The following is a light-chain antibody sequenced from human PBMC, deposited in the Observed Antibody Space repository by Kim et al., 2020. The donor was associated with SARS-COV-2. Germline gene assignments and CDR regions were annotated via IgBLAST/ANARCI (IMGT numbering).Light chain of an antibody. CDR3: QVWDSSSDHRV. CDR1: NIGSNS. J-gene: IGLJ3*02. V-gene: IGLV3-21*04. CDR2: YDS. Sequence: APGKTARITCGGNNIGSNSVHWYQQKPGQAPVLVIYYDSDRPSGIPERFSGSNSGNTATLTISRVEAGDEADYYCQVWDSSSDHRVFGGGTQLTVL.